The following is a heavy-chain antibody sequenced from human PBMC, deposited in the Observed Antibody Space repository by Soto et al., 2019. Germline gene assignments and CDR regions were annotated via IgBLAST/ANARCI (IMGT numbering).Heavy chain of an antibody. D-gene: IGHD1-1*01. CDR2: INRDGSTT. V-gene: IGHV3-74*01. J-gene: IGHJ4*02. Sequence: EVQLVESGGGLVQPGGSLRLSCVASGFTFSSYWMHWVRQVPGKGLVWVSHINRDGSTTNYADSVKGRFTTSRDNAKNTLYLQMNSLTAEDTAVYYCGRNWNGLDYWGQGTLVTVSS. CDR1: GFTFSSYW. CDR3: GRNWNGLDY.